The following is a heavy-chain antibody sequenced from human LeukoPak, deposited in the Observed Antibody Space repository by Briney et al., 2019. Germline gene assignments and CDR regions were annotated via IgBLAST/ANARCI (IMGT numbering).Heavy chain of an antibody. CDR3: ARSSGRPAAIFDY. D-gene: IGHD2-2*01. CDR2: ISSSSSYI. J-gene: IGHJ4*02. V-gene: IGHV3-21*01. Sequence: PGGSLRLSCAASGFTFSSYSMNWVRQAPGKGLEWVSSISSSSSYIYYADSVKGRFTISRDNAKNSLYLQMNSLRAEDTAVYYCARSSGRPAAIFDYWGQGTLVTVSS. CDR1: GFTFSSYS.